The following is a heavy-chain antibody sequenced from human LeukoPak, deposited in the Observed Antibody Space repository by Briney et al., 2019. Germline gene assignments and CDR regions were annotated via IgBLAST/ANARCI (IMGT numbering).Heavy chain of an antibody. V-gene: IGHV4-34*01. J-gene: IGHJ4*02. CDR1: GGSFSGYY. CDR3: AREGEYYGSGSYCDY. CDR2: TNHSGST. Sequence: SETLSLTCAVYGGSFSGYYWSWIRQPPGKGLEWIGETNHSGSTNYNPSLKSRVTISVDTSKNQFSLRLTSVTAADTAVYYCAREGEYYGSGSYCDYWGQGTLVTVSS. D-gene: IGHD3-10*01.